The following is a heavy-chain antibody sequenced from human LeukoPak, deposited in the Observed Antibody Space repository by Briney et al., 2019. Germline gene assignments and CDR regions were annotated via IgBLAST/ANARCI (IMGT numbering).Heavy chain of an antibody. CDR2: IYPGDSDT. V-gene: IGHV5-51*01. J-gene: IGHJ4*02. CDR1: GYSFTSHW. CDR3: ASRIAVAGTGFDY. Sequence: GESLKISCKGSGYSFTSHWIGWVRQTPGKGLEWIGIIYPGDSDTKYTPSFQGQVTISADKSIGTAYLQWSSLKASDTAIYYCASRIAVAGTGFDYWGQGTLVTVSS. D-gene: IGHD6-19*01.